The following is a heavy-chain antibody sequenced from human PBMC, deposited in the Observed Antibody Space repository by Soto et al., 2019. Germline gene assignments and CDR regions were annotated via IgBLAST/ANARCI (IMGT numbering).Heavy chain of an antibody. V-gene: IGHV1-69*01. CDR3: ARDRYSSSSAYYYYGMDV. Sequence: QVPLVQSGAEVKKPGSSVKVSCKASGGTFSSYAISWVRQAPGQGLEWMGGIIPIFGTANYAQKFQGSVTITADESTSTAYMELSSLRSEDTAVYYCARDRYSSSSAYYYYGMDVWGQGTTVTVSS. CDR2: IIPIFGTA. CDR1: GGTFSSYA. D-gene: IGHD6-6*01. J-gene: IGHJ6*02.